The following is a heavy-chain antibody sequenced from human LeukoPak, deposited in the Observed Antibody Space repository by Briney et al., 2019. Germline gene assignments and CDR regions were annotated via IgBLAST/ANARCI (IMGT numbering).Heavy chain of an antibody. CDR2: IYYSGST. Sequence: SETLSLTCTVSGGFISSYYWSWIRQPPGKGLEWIGYIYYSGSTNYNPSLKSRVTISVDTSKNQFSLKLSSVTAADTAVYYCASEGGATFDYWGQGTLVTVSS. D-gene: IGHD1-26*01. V-gene: IGHV4-59*01. J-gene: IGHJ4*02. CDR1: GGFISSYY. CDR3: ASEGGATFDY.